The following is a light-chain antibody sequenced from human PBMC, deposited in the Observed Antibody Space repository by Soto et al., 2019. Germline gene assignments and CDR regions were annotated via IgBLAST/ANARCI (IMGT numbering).Light chain of an antibody. V-gene: IGKV3-20*01. J-gene: IGKJ5*01. CDR3: QQYGSTPPIT. CDR1: QRVSSNY. CDR2: GTS. Sequence: EIVLTQSPGTLSLAPGERATLSCRASQRVSSNYLAWYQQKPGQSPRLLIYGTSSRVTGIPDRFSGSGSGTDFPLTISRLEPEDFAVYYCQQYGSTPPITFGQGTRLEIK.